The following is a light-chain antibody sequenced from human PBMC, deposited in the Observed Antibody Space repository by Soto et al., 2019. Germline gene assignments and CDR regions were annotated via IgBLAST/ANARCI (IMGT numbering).Light chain of an antibody. CDR2: DVS. V-gene: IGLV2-11*01. CDR1: NSDVGGYNY. J-gene: IGLJ2*01. Sequence: QSVLTQPRSVSGSPGQSVTISCTGTNSDVGGYNYVSWYQQHPGKAPKLMIYDVSKRPSGVPDRFSGSKSGNTASLPISGLHAEEEADYYCCSYAGSYVVFGGGTKLTVL. CDR3: CSYAGSYVV.